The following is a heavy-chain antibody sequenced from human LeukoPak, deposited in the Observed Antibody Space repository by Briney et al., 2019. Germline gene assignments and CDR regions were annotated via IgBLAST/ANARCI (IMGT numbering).Heavy chain of an antibody. CDR3: ARDLLSLGSYDSSGYYSAVSDY. CDR2: INPSGGGT. J-gene: IGHJ4*02. D-gene: IGHD3-22*01. CDR1: GYTFTSYY. V-gene: IGHV1-46*01. Sequence: ASVKVSCKASGYTFTSYYMHWVRQAPGQGLEWMGIINPSGGGTSYAQKFQGRVTMTRDTSTSTVYMELSSLRSEDTAVYYCARDLLSLGSYDSSGYYSAVSDYWGQGTLVTVSS.